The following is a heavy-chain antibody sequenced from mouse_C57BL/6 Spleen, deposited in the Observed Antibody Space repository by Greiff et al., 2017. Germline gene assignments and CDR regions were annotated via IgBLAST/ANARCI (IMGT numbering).Heavy chain of an antibody. CDR3: ARADY. Sequence: DVHLVESGGGLVKPGGSLKLSCAASGFTFSDYGMHWVRQAPEKGLEWVAYISSGSSTIYYADTVKGRFTISRDNAKNTLFLQLTSLGSEDAALYYGARADYWGQGTSVTVSS. CDR1: GFTFSDYG. V-gene: IGHV5-17*01. CDR2: ISSGSSTI. J-gene: IGHJ4*01.